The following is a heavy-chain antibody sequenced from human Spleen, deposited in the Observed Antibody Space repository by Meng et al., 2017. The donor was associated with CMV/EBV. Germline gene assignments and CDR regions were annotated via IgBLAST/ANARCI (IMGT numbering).Heavy chain of an antibody. CDR3: ARLWTGYMPTNVKLPF. CDR2: MNPKSGAT. CDR1: GYTFTDHY. J-gene: IGHJ4*02. D-gene: IGHD3/OR15-3a*01. Sequence: ASVKVSCKTSGYTFTDHYIHWVRQAPGQGLEWMGWMNPKSGATNYAQNFQGRVTMTRDTSTSTAFMDVTSLTSDDTAVYYCARLWTGYMPTNVKLPFWGQGTLVTVSS. V-gene: IGHV1-2*02.